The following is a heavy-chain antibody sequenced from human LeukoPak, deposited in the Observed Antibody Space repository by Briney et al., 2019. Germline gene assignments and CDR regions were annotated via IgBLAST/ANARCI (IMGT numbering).Heavy chain of an antibody. D-gene: IGHD3-3*01. CDR2: ISSSSYI. V-gene: IGHV3-21*01. CDR3: ARGRRDFWSGYVGGYFDY. J-gene: IGHJ4*02. Sequence: PGGSLRLSCAASGFTFSSYSMNWVRQAPGKGLEWVSSISSSSYIYYADSVKGRFTISRDNAKNSLYLQMNSLRAEDTAVYYCARGRRDFWSGYVGGYFDYWGQGTLVTVSS. CDR1: GFTFSSYS.